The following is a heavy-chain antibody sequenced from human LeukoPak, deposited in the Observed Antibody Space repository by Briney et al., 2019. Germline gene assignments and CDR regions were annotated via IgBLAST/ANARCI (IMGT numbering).Heavy chain of an antibody. V-gene: IGHV3-21*01. Sequence: PGGSLRLSCAASGFTFSSYSMNWVRQAPGKGLEWVSFISSSSSYIYYTDSVKGRFTISRDNAKNSLYLQMNSLRAEDTAVYYCARASKSRVGATVCWGQGTLVTVSS. CDR2: ISSSSSYI. D-gene: IGHD1-26*01. CDR1: GFTFSSYS. J-gene: IGHJ4*02. CDR3: ARASKSRVGATVC.